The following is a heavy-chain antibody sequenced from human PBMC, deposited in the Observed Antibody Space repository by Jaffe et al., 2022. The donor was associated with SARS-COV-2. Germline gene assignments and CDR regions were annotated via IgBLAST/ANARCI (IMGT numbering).Heavy chain of an antibody. CDR1: GFTFDDYA. V-gene: IGHV3-9*01. D-gene: IGHD4-17*01. CDR3: AKARLRWINWFDP. Sequence: EVQLVESGGGLVQPGRSLRLSCAASGFTFDDYAMHWVRQAPGKGLEWVSGISWNSGSIGYADSVKGRFTISRDNAKNSLYLQMNSLRAEDTALYYCAKARLRWINWFDPWGQGTLVTVSS. CDR2: ISWNSGSI. J-gene: IGHJ5*02.